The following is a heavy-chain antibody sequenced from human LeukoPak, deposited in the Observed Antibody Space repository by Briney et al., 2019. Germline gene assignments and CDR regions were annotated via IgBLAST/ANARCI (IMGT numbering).Heavy chain of an antibody. J-gene: IGHJ3*01. CDR3: ARQGSGGRSFDV. Sequence: SETLSLTCTVSGGSINNYYWSWIRQPPGKGLEWIGYIYNSGNTNYNPSLKSRVTISIDTSRNQVSLRLSSVTAADTAAYYCARQGSGGRSFDVWGQGTMVTVSS. D-gene: IGHD1-26*01. V-gene: IGHV4-59*08. CDR2: IYNSGNT. CDR1: GGSINNYY.